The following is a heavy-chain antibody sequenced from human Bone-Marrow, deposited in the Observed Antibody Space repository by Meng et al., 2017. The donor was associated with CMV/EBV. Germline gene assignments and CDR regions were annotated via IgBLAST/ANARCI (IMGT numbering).Heavy chain of an antibody. CDR3: ARLWDSFYYYGMDV. Sequence: ASVKVSCKASGYTFTGYYMHWVRQAPGQGLEWMGWMNPNSGNTGYAQKFQGRVTMTRNTSISTAYMELSSLRSEDTAVYYCARLWDSFYYYGMDVWGQGTTVTVSS. CDR1: GYTFTGYY. J-gene: IGHJ6*02. D-gene: IGHD3/OR15-3a*01. CDR2: MNPNSGNT. V-gene: IGHV1-8*02.